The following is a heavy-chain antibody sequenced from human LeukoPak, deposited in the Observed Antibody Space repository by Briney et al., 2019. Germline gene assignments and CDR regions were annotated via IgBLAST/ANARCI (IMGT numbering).Heavy chain of an antibody. D-gene: IGHD3-16*01. Sequence: SETLSLTCTVSGGSISSSSYYWGWIRQPPGKGLEWFGSIYYSGSTYYNPSLKSRVTISVDTSKNQFSLKLSSVTAADTAVYYCANDRSDYWGQGTLVTVSS. J-gene: IGHJ4*02. CDR1: GGSISSSSYY. V-gene: IGHV4-39*01. CDR2: IYYSGST. CDR3: ANDRSDY.